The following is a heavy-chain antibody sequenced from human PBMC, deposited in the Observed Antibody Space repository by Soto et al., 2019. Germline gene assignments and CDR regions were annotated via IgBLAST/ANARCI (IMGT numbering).Heavy chain of an antibody. J-gene: IGHJ6*02. CDR3: AREPTTVTNYYYYALDV. V-gene: IGHV4-61*01. CDR2: IYYSGST. D-gene: IGHD4-17*01. Sequence: QVQLQESGPGLVKPSETLSLTCTVSGGSVSSGSYYWSWIRQPPGKGLEWIGYIYYSGSTNYNPSLKSRVTRSVDTSKNQFSLKLSSVTAADTAVYYCAREPTTVTNYYYYALDVWGQGTTVTVSS. CDR1: GGSVSSGSYY.